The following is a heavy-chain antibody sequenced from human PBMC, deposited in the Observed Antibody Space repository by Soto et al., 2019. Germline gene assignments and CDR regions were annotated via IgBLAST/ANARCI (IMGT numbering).Heavy chain of an antibody. D-gene: IGHD3-9*01. V-gene: IGHV1-69*02. CDR1: GGTFSSYT. CDR3: ARSREDYDILTGPPYWYFDL. CDR2: IIPILGIA. J-gene: IGHJ2*01. Sequence: QVQLVQSGAEVQKPGSSVKVSCKASGGTFSSYTISWVRQAPGQGREWMGRIIPILGIANYAQKFQGRVTITAGKSTSTAYMELSSLRSEDTAVYYCARSREDYDILTGPPYWYFDLWVRGTLVTVSS.